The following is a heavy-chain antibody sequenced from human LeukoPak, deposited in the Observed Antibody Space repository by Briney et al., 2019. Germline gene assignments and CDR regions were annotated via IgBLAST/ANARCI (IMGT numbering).Heavy chain of an antibody. Sequence: GGSLRLSCAASGFTFSSYAMHWVRQAPGKGLEWVAVISYDGSNKYYADSVKGRFTISRDNSKNTLYLQMNSLRAEQTAVYYCARDVGDGYGDYVGAFDIWGQGTMVTVSS. V-gene: IGHV3-30*04. D-gene: IGHD4-17*01. J-gene: IGHJ3*02. CDR1: GFTFSSYA. CDR3: ARDVGDGYGDYVGAFDI. CDR2: ISYDGSNK.